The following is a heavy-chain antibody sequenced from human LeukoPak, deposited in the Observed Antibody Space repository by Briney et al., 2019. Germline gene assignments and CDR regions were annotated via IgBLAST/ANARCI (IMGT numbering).Heavy chain of an antibody. J-gene: IGHJ4*02. CDR1: GFTLNSYE. D-gene: IGHD5-24*01. Sequence: GGSLRLSCAASGFTLNSYEMIWVRQAPGKGLEWISYINPSGSIIYYADSVKGRFTISRDNAKNSLYLQMNSLRVEDTAVYSCAREATGGGYNFDYWGQGVLVTVSS. CDR3: AREATGGGYNFDY. CDR2: INPSGSII. V-gene: IGHV3-48*03.